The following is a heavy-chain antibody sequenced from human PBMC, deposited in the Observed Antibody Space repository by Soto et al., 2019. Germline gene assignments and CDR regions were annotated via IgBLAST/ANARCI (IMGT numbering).Heavy chain of an antibody. CDR2: INPNSGGT. CDR3: AREGYSYDNRYYGMDV. J-gene: IGHJ6*02. Sequence: AASVKVSCKASGYTFTGYYMHWVRQAPGQGLEWMGWINPNSGGTNYAQKFQGWVTMTRGTSISTAYMELSRLRSDDTAVYYCAREGYSYDNRYYGMDVWGQGTTVTVSS. V-gene: IGHV1-2*04. CDR1: GYTFTGYY. D-gene: IGHD5-18*01.